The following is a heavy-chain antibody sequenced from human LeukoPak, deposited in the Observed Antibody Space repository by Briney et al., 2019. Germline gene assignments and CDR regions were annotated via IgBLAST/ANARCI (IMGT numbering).Heavy chain of an antibody. J-gene: IGHJ4*02. CDR1: GDTVSSDSAA. CDR2: TYYRSKWFH. CDR3: ARFLDIGSQRYYFDS. V-gene: IGHV6-1*01. Sequence: SQTLSLTCAISGDTVSSDSAAWSWIRQSPSRGLEWLGRTYYRSKWFHDYAVSVRSRVSVNPDTSKNQFSLQLNSVTPEDTAVYYCARFLDIGSQRYYFDSWGQGTLVTVSS. D-gene: IGHD3-9*01.